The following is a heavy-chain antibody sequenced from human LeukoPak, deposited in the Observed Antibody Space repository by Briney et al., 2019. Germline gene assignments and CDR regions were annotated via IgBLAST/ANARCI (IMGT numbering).Heavy chain of an antibody. CDR3: AREAGIAARPSRWFDP. J-gene: IGHJ5*02. CDR2: IYSGGST. Sequence: PGGSLRLSCAASGFTVSSNYMSWVRQAPGKGLEWVSVIYSGGSTHYADSVKGRFTISRDNSKNTLYLQMNSLRAEDTAVYYCAREAGIAARPSRWFDPWGQGTLVTVSS. CDR1: GFTVSSNY. V-gene: IGHV3-66*02. D-gene: IGHD6-6*01.